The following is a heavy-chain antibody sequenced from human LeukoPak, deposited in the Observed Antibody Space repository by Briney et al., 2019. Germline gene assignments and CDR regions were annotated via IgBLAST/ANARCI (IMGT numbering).Heavy chain of an antibody. CDR1: GGSISSYY. D-gene: IGHD2-21*02. J-gene: IGHJ4*02. CDR3: ARLEHCGGDCYSINF. CDR2: VYYSGST. Sequence: SETLSLTCTVSGGSISSYYWSWVRQPPGRGLEYVGYVYYSGSTNYNPSLKSRVTISVDTSKNQFSLRLSSLTAADTAMYYCARLEHCGGDCYSINFWGQGTLVTVSS. V-gene: IGHV4-59*08.